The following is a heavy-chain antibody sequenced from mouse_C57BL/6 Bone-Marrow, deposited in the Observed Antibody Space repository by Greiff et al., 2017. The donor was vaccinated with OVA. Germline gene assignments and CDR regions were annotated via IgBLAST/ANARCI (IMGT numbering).Heavy chain of an antibody. V-gene: IGHV14-3*01. CDR2: IDPANGNT. J-gene: IGHJ4*01. Sequence: VQLQQSVAELVRPGASVKLSCTASGFNIKNTYMHWVKQRPEQGLEWIGRIDPANGNTKYAPKFQGKAPITADTSSNTAYLQLSSLTSDDTAIDYCARKSNYVYYAMDYWGQGTSVTVAS. D-gene: IGHD2-5*01. CDR1: GFNIKNTY. CDR3: ARKSNYVYYAMDY.